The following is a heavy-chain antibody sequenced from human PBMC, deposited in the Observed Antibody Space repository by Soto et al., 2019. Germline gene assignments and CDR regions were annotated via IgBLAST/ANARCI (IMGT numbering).Heavy chain of an antibody. D-gene: IGHD1-1*01. Sequence: PGGSLRLSCAASGFPFSIYGMHLVRQSPGKGLEWVAVISYDGSNKYYADSVKGRFTISRDNSKNTLYLQMDSLRAEDTAGYYCANWNDLSYDHGMDVWGHGTTVTVPS. CDR1: GFPFSIYG. CDR3: ANWNDLSYDHGMDV. V-gene: IGHV3-30*18. J-gene: IGHJ6*02. CDR2: ISYDGSNK.